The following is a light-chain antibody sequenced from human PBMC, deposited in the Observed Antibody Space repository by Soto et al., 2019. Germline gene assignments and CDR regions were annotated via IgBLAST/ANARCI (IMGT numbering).Light chain of an antibody. Sequence: QSALTQPASVSGSPGQSITLSCTGTSSDVGDYNDVSWYQQHPGKAPKLMLYDVSNRPSGISNRFSGSKSGNTASLTISGLQAEDEADYYCSSYTSSSTLFGTGTKRTVL. CDR1: SSDVGDYND. V-gene: IGLV2-14*01. CDR2: DVS. J-gene: IGLJ1*01. CDR3: SSYTSSSTL.